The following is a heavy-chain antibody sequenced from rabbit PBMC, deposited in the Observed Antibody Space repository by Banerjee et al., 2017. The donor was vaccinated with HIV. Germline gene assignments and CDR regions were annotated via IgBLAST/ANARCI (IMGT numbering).Heavy chain of an antibody. CDR2: IYAGSSGSA. D-gene: IGHD4-1*01. CDR3: ARDLAGVIGWNFDL. V-gene: IGHV1S40*01. J-gene: IGHJ4*01. Sequence: QSLEESGGGLVKPEGSLTLTCKASGFDFSSNAICWVRQAPGKGLEWIGTIYAGSSGSAYYASWVNGRFTISKTSSTTVTLQMTSLTAADTATYFCARDLAGVIGWNFDLWGPGTLVTVS. CDR1: GFDFSSNA.